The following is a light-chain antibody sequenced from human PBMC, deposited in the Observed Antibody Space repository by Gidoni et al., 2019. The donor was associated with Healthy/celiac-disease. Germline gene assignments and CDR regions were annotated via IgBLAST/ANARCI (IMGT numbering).Light chain of an antibody. J-gene: IGLJ1*01. CDR3: SSYTSSSTSYV. CDR1: SSDVGGYNY. CDR2: EVS. Sequence: QSALTQPASVSGYPGQSITISCTGTSSDVGGYNYVSWYQQHPAKAPKLMIYEVSNRPSGVSNRFSGSKSGNTASLTISGLQAEDEADYYCSSYTSSSTSYVFGTGTKVTVL. V-gene: IGLV2-14*01.